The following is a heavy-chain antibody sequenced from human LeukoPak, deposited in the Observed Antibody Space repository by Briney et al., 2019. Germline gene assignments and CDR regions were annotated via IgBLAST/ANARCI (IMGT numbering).Heavy chain of an antibody. CDR3: AREQQPRALDI. D-gene: IGHD6-13*01. CDR1: GGSFSGYY. V-gene: IGHV4-34*01. J-gene: IGHJ3*02. CDR2: INHSGST. Sequence: SETLSLTCAVYGGSFSGYYWSWIRQPPGKGLEWIGEINHSGSTNYNPSLKSRVTIPVDTSKNQFSLKLSSVTAADTAVYYCAREQQPRALDIWGQGTMVTVSS.